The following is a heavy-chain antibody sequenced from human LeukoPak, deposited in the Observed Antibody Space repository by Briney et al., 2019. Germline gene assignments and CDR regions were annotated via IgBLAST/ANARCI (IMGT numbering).Heavy chain of an antibody. D-gene: IGHD5-18*01. Sequence: GGSLRLSCAASGFTFTTYWMHWVRQAPGKGLVWVSHINSGGSITSYADSVKGRFTISRDNAKNTLYLQMNSLRAEDTAVYYCARDAVDTANAVWGQGTTVTVSS. CDR1: GFTFTTYW. V-gene: IGHV3-74*01. CDR2: INSGGSIT. CDR3: ARDAVDTANAV. J-gene: IGHJ6*02.